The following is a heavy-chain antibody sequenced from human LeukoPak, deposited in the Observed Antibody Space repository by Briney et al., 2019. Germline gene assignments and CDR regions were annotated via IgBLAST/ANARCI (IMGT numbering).Heavy chain of an antibody. CDR3: ATFSYAGNAGGSAGS. CDR2: IYRGGNT. Sequence: PGGSLRLSCAASGFTVSSKYMTWVRQAPGKGLEWFSVIYRGGNTYYADSVKGRFSISRDNSKNTVYLQMNSLRAEDTAVYYCATFSYAGNAGGSAGSWGQGTLVTVSS. V-gene: IGHV3-53*01. CDR1: GFTVSSKY. J-gene: IGHJ5*02. D-gene: IGHD4-23*01.